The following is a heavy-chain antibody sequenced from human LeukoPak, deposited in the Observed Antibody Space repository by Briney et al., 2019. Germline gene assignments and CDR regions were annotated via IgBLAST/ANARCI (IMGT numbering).Heavy chain of an antibody. V-gene: IGHV3-23*01. D-gene: IGHD6-19*01. CDR3: AKAVAVALDY. CDR2: ISHSGLST. J-gene: IGHJ4*02. CDR1: GFIFSDFD. Sequence: GGSLRLSCAASGFIFSDFDMSWVRQAPGKGLEWVSAISHSGLSTYYADSVKGRFTISRDNSKDTLYLEMNSLRADDTAVYYCAKAVAVALDYWGQGTLVTVSS.